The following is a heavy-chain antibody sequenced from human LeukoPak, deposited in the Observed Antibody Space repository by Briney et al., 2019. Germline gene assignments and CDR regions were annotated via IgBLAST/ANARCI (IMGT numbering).Heavy chain of an antibody. CDR3: AREDGYNWDY. D-gene: IGHD5-24*01. J-gene: IGHJ4*02. Sequence: PGGSLRLSCAASGFTFSSYSMNWVRQAPGKGLEWVSSISSSSSYMCYADSVKGRFTISRDNAKNSLYLQMYSLGAEDTAVYYCAREDGYNWDYWGQGTLVTVSS. V-gene: IGHV3-21*01. CDR1: GFTFSSYS. CDR2: ISSSSSYM.